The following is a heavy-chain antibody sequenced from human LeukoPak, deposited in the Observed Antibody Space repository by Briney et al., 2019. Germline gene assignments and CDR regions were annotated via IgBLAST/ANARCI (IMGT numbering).Heavy chain of an antibody. V-gene: IGHV3-23*01. CDR3: AKGLLITILGSLDY. CDR1: GFTFSSYA. J-gene: IGHJ4*02. CDR2: ISGSGGNI. D-gene: IGHD3-3*01. Sequence: GGSLRLSCAASGFTFSSYAMSWVRQAPGKGLEWVSVISGSGGNINYADSVKGRFTISRDNSKNSLYLQINSLRAEDTAVYYCAKGLLITILGSLDYWGQGTLVTVSS.